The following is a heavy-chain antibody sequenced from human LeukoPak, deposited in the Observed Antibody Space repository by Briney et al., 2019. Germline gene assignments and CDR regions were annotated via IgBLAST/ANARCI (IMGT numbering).Heavy chain of an antibody. Sequence: GGSLRLSCAASGFTFSSYSMNWVRRAPGKGLEWVSSISGSSSYIYYADSVKGRFTISRDNAKNSLYLQMNSLRAEDTAVYYCAREGDYYDSSGYSPDAFDIWGQGTMVTVSS. D-gene: IGHD3-22*01. V-gene: IGHV3-21*01. CDR3: AREGDYYDSSGYSPDAFDI. CDR2: ISGSSSYI. CDR1: GFTFSSYS. J-gene: IGHJ3*02.